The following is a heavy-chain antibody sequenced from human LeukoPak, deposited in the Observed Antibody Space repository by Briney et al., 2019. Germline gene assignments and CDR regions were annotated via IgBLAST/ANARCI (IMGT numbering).Heavy chain of an antibody. J-gene: IGHJ4*02. V-gene: IGHV3-21*01. D-gene: IGHD6-13*01. CDR1: GFTFSDYH. CDR2: ISSSSSYI. Sequence: GGSLRLSCAASGFTFSDYHMTWIRQAPGKGLEWVSSISSSSSYIYYADSVKGRFTISRDNAKNSLYLQMNSLRAEDTAVYYCARGIAAAGCIDYWGQGTLVTVSS. CDR3: ARGIAAAGCIDY.